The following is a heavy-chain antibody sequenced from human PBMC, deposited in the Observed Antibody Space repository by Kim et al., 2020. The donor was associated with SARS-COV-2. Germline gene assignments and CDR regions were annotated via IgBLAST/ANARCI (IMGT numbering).Heavy chain of an antibody. D-gene: IGHD2-21*02. CDR3: ASLGRRFTVTAIYFDY. CDR1: GGSISSSSYY. CDR2: IYYSGST. V-gene: IGHV4-39*01. J-gene: IGHJ4*02. Sequence: SETLSLTCTVSGGSISSSSYYWGWIRQPPGKGLEWIGSIYYSGSTYYNPSLKSRVTISVDTSKNQFSLKLSSVTAADTAVYYCASLGRRFTVTAIYFDYWGQGALVTVSS.